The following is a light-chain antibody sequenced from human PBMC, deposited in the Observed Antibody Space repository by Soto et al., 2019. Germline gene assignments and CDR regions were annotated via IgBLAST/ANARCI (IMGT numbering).Light chain of an antibody. CDR3: NSYTSSSTYV. CDR2: DVA. Sequence: QSVLTQPASVSGSPGQSITISCTGISSDVGGYNYVSWYQHHPGKAPKLMIYDVANRPSGVSSRFSGSKSGNTASLTISGLQAEDEADYYCNSYTSSSTYVFGTGTKLTVL. J-gene: IGLJ1*01. V-gene: IGLV2-14*03. CDR1: SSDVGGYNY.